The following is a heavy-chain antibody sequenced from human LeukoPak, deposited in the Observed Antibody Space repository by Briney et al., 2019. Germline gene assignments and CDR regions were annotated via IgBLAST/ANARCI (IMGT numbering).Heavy chain of an antibody. CDR1: GFTFSSYW. J-gene: IGHJ5*02. V-gene: IGHV3-7*01. CDR3: ARGGSSTLLWFGELLWGWFDP. D-gene: IGHD3-10*01. CDR2: IKQDGSEK. Sequence: PGGSLRLYCAASGFTFSSYWMSWVRQAPGKGLEWVANIKQDGSEKYYVDSVKGRFTISRDNAKNSLYLQMNSLRAEDTAVYYCARGGSSTLLWFGELLWGWFDPWGQGTLVTVSS.